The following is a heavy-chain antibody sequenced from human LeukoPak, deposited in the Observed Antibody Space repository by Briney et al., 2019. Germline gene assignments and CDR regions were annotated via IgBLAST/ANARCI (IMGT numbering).Heavy chain of an antibody. Sequence: SETLSLTCAVYGGSFSGYYWSWIRQPPGKGLEWIGEINHSGSTNYNPSLKSRVTISVDTSKNQFSLKLSSVTAADTAVYYCARASGLDYWGQGTLVTVSS. D-gene: IGHD3-16*01. J-gene: IGHJ4*02. CDR2: INHSGST. CDR1: GGSFSGYY. CDR3: ARASGLDY. V-gene: IGHV4-34*01.